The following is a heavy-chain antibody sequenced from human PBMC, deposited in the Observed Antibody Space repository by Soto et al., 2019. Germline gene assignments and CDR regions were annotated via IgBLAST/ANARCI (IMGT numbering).Heavy chain of an antibody. D-gene: IGHD2-2*01. CDR2: ISAYNGNT. CDR3: ARLSRLGYCSSTSCPYDY. V-gene: IGHV1-18*01. J-gene: IGHJ4*02. Sequence: ASVAVSCTASVYTFTSYGSSWVRQAPGQGREWMGWISAYNGNTNYAQKLQGRVTMTTDTSTSTAYMELRSLRSDDTAVYYCARLSRLGYCSSTSCPYDYWGQGTLVTVSS. CDR1: VYTFTSYG.